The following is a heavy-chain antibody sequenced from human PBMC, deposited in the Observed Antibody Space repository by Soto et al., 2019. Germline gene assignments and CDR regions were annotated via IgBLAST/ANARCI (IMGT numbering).Heavy chain of an antibody. CDR3: ARARLWQYYFDY. D-gene: IGHD5-18*01. CDR2: IYHSGST. V-gene: IGHV4-30-2*01. J-gene: IGHJ4*02. Sequence: PSETLSLTCAVSGGSISSGGYSWSWIRQPPGKGLEWIGYIYHSGSTYYNPSLKSRVTISVDRSKNQFSLKLSSVTAADAAVYYCARARLWQYYFDYWGQGTLVTVSS. CDR1: GGSISSGGYS.